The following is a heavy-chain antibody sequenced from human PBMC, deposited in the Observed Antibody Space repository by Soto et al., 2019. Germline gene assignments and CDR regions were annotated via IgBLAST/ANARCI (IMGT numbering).Heavy chain of an antibody. V-gene: IGHV1-18*01. CDR3: AREPDIVVVPAAIGYYYYYGMDV. CDR2: ISAYNGNT. CDR1: GYSFTIYG. Sequence: ASVKVSCKASGYSFTIYGISWVRQAPGQGLEWMGWISAYNGNTNYAQKLQGRVTMTTDTSTSTAYMELRSLRSDDTAVYYCAREPDIVVVPAAIGYYYYYGMDVWGQGTTVTVSS. D-gene: IGHD2-2*01. J-gene: IGHJ6*02.